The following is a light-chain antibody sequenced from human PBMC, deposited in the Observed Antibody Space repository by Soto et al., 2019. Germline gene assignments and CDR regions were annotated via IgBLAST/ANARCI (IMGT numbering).Light chain of an antibody. CDR1: QIISSD. V-gene: IGKV1-39*01. CDR2: AAS. CDR3: QQSYTTPRT. Sequence: DIQMTQSPSSQSASVGDRVTMTCRASQIISSDLNWYQQKPGKAPKLLMYAASSLQSGVPSRFSGSGSGTDFTLTISSLQPEDFATYYCQQSYTTPRTFGQGTKVEIK. J-gene: IGKJ1*01.